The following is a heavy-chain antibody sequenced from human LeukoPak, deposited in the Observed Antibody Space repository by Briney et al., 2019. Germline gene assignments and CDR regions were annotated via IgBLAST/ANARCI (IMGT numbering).Heavy chain of an antibody. Sequence: ASVKVSCKASGYTFTSYYMHWVRQAPGQGLEWMGIINPSGGSTSYAQKFQGRVTITTDESTSTAYMELSSLRSEDTAVYYCARVRLPAAWNWYFDLWGRGTLVTVSS. J-gene: IGHJ2*01. V-gene: IGHV1-46*01. CDR1: GYTFTSYY. CDR2: INPSGGST. D-gene: IGHD2-2*01. CDR3: ARVRLPAAWNWYFDL.